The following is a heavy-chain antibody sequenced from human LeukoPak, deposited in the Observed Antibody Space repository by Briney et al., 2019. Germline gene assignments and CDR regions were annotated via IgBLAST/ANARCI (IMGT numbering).Heavy chain of an antibody. V-gene: IGHV3-23*01. J-gene: IGHJ4*02. CDR3: AKRVDYSSPGGYFDS. Sequence: GGSLRLSCLASGFIFKSYALSWVRQAPGKGLEWVSGISGGGENTFYADSVKGRLTISRGNSKNTLYLQLNSLRAEDTAVYYCAKRVDYSSPGGYFDSWGPGSLVTVSS. CDR1: GFIFKSYA. CDR2: ISGGGENT. D-gene: IGHD6-13*01.